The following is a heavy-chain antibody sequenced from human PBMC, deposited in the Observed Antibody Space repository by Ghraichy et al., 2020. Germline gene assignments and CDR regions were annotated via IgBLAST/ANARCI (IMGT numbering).Heavy chain of an antibody. D-gene: IGHD3-22*01. V-gene: IGHV4-39*07. J-gene: IGHJ4*02. CDR1: GGSISSSSYY. Sequence: SETLSLTCTVSGGSISSSSYYWGWIRQPPGKGLEWIGSIYYSGSTYYNPSLKSRVTISVDTSKNQFSLKLSSVTAADTAVYYCAREYYYDSSGSRRWDYWGQGTLVTVSS. CDR3: AREYYYDSSGSRRWDY. CDR2: IYYSGST.